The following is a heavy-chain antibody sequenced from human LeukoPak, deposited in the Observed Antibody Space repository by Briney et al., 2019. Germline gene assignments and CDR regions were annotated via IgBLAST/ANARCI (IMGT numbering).Heavy chain of an antibody. Sequence: GGSPRLSCATSGFTFTDFYMTWVRQAPGRGLEWVSHISGGAIMKLYEDSVKGRFTVSRDTVKQSLHLQMNSLRTEDPAVYYCARCRGSGSYCLDPWGQGTLVTVSS. J-gene: IGHJ5*02. CDR3: ARCRGSGSYCLDP. CDR2: ISGGAIMK. V-gene: IGHV3-11*01. CDR1: GFTFTDFY. D-gene: IGHD3-10*01.